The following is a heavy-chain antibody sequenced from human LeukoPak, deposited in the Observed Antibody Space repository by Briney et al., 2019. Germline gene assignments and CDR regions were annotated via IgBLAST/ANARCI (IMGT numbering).Heavy chain of an antibody. D-gene: IGHD4-11*01. J-gene: IGHJ6*03. CDR1: GGTFSNYA. Sequence: GASVKVSCKASGGTFSNYAINWVRQAPGQGLEWMGRIIPMFGTTNYAQNFQGRVTITTDESTSTAYMEVSSLRIEDTAVYYCASVTVTTWAPDGHMDVWGKGTTVTVSS. CDR3: ASVTVTTWAPDGHMDV. CDR2: IIPMFGTT. V-gene: IGHV1-69*05.